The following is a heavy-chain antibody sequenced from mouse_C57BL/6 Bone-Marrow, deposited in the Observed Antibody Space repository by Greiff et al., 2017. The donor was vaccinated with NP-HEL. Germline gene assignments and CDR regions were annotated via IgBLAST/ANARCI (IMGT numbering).Heavy chain of an antibody. Sequence: VQLQQSGPELVKPGASVKISCKASGYSFTSYYIHWVKQRPGQGLAWIGWIYPGSGNTKYNEKFKGKATLTADTSSSTAYMQLSSLTSEDSAVYYCARSDYYGSTPHYWYFDVWGTGTTVTVSS. CDR1: GYSFTSYY. V-gene: IGHV1-66*01. CDR2: IYPGSGNT. CDR3: ARSDYYGSTPHYWYFDV. J-gene: IGHJ1*03. D-gene: IGHD1-1*01.